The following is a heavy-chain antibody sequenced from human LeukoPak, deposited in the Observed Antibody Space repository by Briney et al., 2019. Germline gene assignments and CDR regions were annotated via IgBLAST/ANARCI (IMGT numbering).Heavy chain of an antibody. V-gene: IGHV3-7*01. J-gene: IGHJ5*02. CDR3: ARDFRSSWYENWFDP. CDR2: IKQDGSEK. Sequence: PGGSLRLSCAASGFTVSSNYMSWVRQAPGKGLEWVANIKQDGSEKYYVDSVKGRFTISRDNAKNSLYLQMNSLRAEDTAVYYCARDFRSSWYENWFDPWGQGTLVTVSS. D-gene: IGHD6-13*01. CDR1: GFTVSSNY.